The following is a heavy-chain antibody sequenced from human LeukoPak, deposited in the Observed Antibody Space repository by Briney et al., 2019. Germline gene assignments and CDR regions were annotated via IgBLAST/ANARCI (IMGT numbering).Heavy chain of an antibody. CDR1: GYTFTGYY. Sequence: ASVKVSCKASGYTFTGYYIHWVRQAPGPGIEQMGWINPNSGGTNYAQKFQGWVTMTRDTSISTAYMELSRLRSDDTAVYYCAVGGLLWFGEFHQPSFDYWGQGTLVTVSS. CDR2: INPNSGGT. D-gene: IGHD3-10*01. V-gene: IGHV1-2*04. J-gene: IGHJ4*02. CDR3: AVGGLLWFGEFHQPSFDY.